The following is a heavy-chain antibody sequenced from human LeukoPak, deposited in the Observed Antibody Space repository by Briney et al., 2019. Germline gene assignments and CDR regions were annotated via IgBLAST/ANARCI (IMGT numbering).Heavy chain of an antibody. J-gene: IGHJ4*02. V-gene: IGHV4-59*08. CDR3: ARNTAALSHTTI. CDR2: IYYSGST. CDR1: GGSISSYY. Sequence: KPSETLSLTCTVSGGSISSYYWSWVRQPPGKGLEWVGYIYYSGSTNYKPSLKSRVTISVDTSKNQFSLKLSSVTAAGMAVYYCARNTAALSHTTIWGQGTLVTVFS. D-gene: IGHD6-13*01.